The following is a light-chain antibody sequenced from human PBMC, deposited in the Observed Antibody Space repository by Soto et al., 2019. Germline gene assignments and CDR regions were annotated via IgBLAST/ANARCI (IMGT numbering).Light chain of an antibody. J-gene: IGKJ1*01. Sequence: VEPASISCRSNQSLLHSNGYNFLDWYLQKPGQSPQLLIYWGSNRASGVPDRFSGSGSGTDFTLKISRLEAEDVGVYYCMQALQSPWAFGQGTKV. CDR1: QSLLHSNGYNF. CDR2: WGS. CDR3: MQALQSPWA. V-gene: IGKV2-28*01.